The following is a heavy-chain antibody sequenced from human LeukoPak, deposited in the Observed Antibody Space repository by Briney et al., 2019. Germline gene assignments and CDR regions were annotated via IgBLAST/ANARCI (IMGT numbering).Heavy chain of an antibody. D-gene: IGHD5-18*01. CDR3: AKSYYSYGYFPAFPPQY. J-gene: IGHJ4*02. Sequence: QPGGSLRLSCAASGFTFSNYGMNWVRQAPGKGLEWVSGIGVGGTTYYADSVKGRFTISRDTSKSTLYLQMNSLRAEDTAVYYCAKSYYSYGYFPAFPPQYWGQGTLVTVSS. CDR2: IGVGGTT. CDR1: GFTFSNYG. V-gene: IGHV3-23*01.